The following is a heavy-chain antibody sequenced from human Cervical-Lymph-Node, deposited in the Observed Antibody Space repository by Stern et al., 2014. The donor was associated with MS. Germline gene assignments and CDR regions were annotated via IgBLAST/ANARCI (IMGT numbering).Heavy chain of an antibody. CDR1: GFSFTTHY. D-gene: IGHD1-1*01. CDR2: ITPNSGTT. V-gene: IGHV1-46*03. CDR3: TRVQRERRALDHFDP. J-gene: IGHJ5*02. Sequence: DQLVESGAEVKKPGASVNVSCEASGFSFTTHYMHWIRQAPGEGLEWVGMITPNSGTTSYARQFQGRVIITRDTSTSTIYMELTGLRSEDTALYFCTRVQRERRALDHFDPWGQGTLVTVSS.